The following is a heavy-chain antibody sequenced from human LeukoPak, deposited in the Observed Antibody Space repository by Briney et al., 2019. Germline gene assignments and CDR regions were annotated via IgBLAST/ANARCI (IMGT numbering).Heavy chain of an antibody. J-gene: IGHJ4*02. CDR2: ISGQHGKT. D-gene: IGHD3-22*01. Sequence: ASVKVSCKASGYTFNTYGVIWVRQAPGKGFEWLGWISGQHGKTTYAQKLQGRVTMTTDTSTSTAYMELRSLRSDDTAVYYCARGDSSGYYSPFDYWGQGTLVTVSS. CDR1: GYTFNTYG. CDR3: ARGDSSGYYSPFDY. V-gene: IGHV1-18*01.